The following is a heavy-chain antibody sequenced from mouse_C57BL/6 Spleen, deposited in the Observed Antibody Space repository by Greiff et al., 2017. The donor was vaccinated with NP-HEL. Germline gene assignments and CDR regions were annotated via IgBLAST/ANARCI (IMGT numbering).Heavy chain of an antibody. CDR1: GYSFTGYY. CDR3: VCVSCAY. J-gene: IGHJ3*01. Sequence: EVQLQQSGPELVKPGASVKISCKASGYSFTGYYMNWVKQSPEKSLEWIGEINPSTGGTTYNQKFKAKATLTVDKSSSTAYMQLKSLTSEDSAVYYCVCVSCAYWGQGTLVTVSA. CDR2: INPSTGGT. V-gene: IGHV1-42*01.